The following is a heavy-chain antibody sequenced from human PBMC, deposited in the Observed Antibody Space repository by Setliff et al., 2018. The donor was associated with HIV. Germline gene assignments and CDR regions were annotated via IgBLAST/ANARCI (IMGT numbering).Heavy chain of an antibody. V-gene: IGHV4-39*01. Sequence: PSETLSLTCTVSGGSISSRSNYWGWIRQPPGKGLEWIGTIYYTGNTYYNPSLQSRVTVSVDTSKNQFSLKLSSVTAADTAVYYCVRGLSFEEAGGFDYWGQGTLVTVSS. D-gene: IGHD3-10*01. CDR1: GGSISSRSNY. CDR3: VRGLSFEEAGGFDY. J-gene: IGHJ4*02. CDR2: IYYTGNT.